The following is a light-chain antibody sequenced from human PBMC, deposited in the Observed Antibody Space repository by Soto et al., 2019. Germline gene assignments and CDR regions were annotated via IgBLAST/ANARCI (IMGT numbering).Light chain of an antibody. CDR3: CSYAGSYTVV. CDR1: SSDVGAYSY. CDR2: DVT. Sequence: QSALTQPRSVSGSPGQSVTISCTGTSSDVGAYSYVSWYQQSPGKAPKLMIYDVTKRPSGVPDRFSGSKSGNTAFLTISGLQAEDESDYYCCSYAGSYTVVFGGGTKLTVL. V-gene: IGLV2-11*01. J-gene: IGLJ2*01.